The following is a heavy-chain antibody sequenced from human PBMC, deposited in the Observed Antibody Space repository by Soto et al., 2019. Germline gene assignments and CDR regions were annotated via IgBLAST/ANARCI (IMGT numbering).Heavy chain of an antibody. V-gene: IGHV1-46*01. CDR2: INPSGGST. CDR1: GYTFTSYY. J-gene: IGHJ4*02. CDR3: AIAGDSGDTLTN. D-gene: IGHD6-19*01. Sequence: QVQLVQSGAEVKKPGASVKVSCKASGYTFTSYYMHWVRQAPRQGLEWMGSINPSGGSTRYAQTFQGRVTMTRDTSTSTVDMELSSLRSEDTAVYYCAIAGDSGDTLTNWGQGTLVTVSS.